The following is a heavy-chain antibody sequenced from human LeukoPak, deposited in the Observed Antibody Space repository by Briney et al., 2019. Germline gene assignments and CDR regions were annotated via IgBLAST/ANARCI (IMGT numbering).Heavy chain of an antibody. CDR2: ISSSSSTI. Sequence: GGSLRLSCAASGFTFSSYSMNWVRQAPGKGLEWVSYISSSSSTIYYADSVKGRFTISRDNAKNSLYLQMNSLRAEDTAVYYCARDIEPPTYYYGSGSPVADYWGQGTLVTVSS. D-gene: IGHD3-10*01. CDR1: GFTFSSYS. J-gene: IGHJ4*02. CDR3: ARDIEPPTYYYGSGSPVADY. V-gene: IGHV3-48*04.